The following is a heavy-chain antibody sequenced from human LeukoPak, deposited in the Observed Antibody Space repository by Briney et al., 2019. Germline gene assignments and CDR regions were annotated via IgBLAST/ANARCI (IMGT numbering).Heavy chain of an antibody. Sequence: GGSLRLSCEASGFTVRNNYMTWVRQAPGKGLEWVSVIYSGGGTYYADSVKDRFTVSRDNSKNTLFLQMNSLRVEDSAVYYCTRVFAYSYGDFDNWGQGTLVAVSS. J-gene: IGHJ4*02. CDR1: GFTVRNNY. D-gene: IGHD5-18*01. V-gene: IGHV3-66*01. CDR3: TRVFAYSYGDFDN. CDR2: IYSGGGT.